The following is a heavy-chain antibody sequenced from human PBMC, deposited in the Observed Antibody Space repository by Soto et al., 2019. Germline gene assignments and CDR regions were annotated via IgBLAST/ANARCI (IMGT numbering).Heavy chain of an antibody. Sequence: GGSLRLSCAASGFTFSGPAMHWVRQASGKGLEWVGRIRSKANSYATAYAASVKGRFTISRDDSKNTAYLQMNSLKTEDTAVYYCAVVRGVPANVPRPIYDWGQGSLVTVPS. CDR2: IRSKANSYAT. V-gene: IGHV3-73*01. CDR1: GFTFSGPA. D-gene: IGHD3-10*01. J-gene: IGHJ4*02. CDR3: AVVRGVPANVPRPIYD.